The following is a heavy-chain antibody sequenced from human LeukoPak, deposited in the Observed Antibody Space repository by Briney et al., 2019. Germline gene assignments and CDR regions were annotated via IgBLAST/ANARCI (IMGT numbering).Heavy chain of an antibody. Sequence: GGSLRLSCAACGFTFSSYSMNWVRQAPGKGLEWVSSISSSSSYIYYADSVKGRFTISRDNAKNSLYLQMNSLRAEDTAVYYCARDTGWGNWFDPWGQGTLVTVSS. J-gene: IGHJ5*02. V-gene: IGHV3-21*01. CDR1: GFTFSSYS. D-gene: IGHD7-27*01. CDR2: ISSSSSYI. CDR3: ARDTGWGNWFDP.